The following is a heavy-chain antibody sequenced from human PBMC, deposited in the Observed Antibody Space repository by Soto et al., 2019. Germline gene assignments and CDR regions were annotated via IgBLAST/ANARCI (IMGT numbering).Heavy chain of an antibody. CDR2: IIPIFGTA. J-gene: IGHJ5*02. D-gene: IGHD2-2*03. V-gene: IGHV1-69*13. CDR3: ARNGYCSSTSCYGGRFDP. Sequence: SVKVSFKSCRGTFSSYAMSWVRQAPGQGLEWMGGIIPIFGTANYAQKFQGRVTITADESTSTAYMELSRLRSEDTAVYYCARNGYCSSTSCYGGRFDPWGQGTLVTVSS. CDR1: RGTFSSYA.